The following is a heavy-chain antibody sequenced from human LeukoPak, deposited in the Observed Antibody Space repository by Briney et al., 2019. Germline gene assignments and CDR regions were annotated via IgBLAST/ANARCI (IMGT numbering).Heavy chain of an antibody. Sequence: SETLSLTCTDSGGSISSSSYYWGWIRLPPGKGLEWIGSIYYSGSTYYNPSLKSRATTSVDTSNNQFSLNLSSVTAADTAVYYCARHGAYSGHDYYYGMDVWGQGTTVTVSS. D-gene: IGHD5-12*01. CDR1: GGSISSSSYY. V-gene: IGHV4-39*01. CDR2: IYYSGST. CDR3: ARHGAYSGHDYYYGMDV. J-gene: IGHJ6*02.